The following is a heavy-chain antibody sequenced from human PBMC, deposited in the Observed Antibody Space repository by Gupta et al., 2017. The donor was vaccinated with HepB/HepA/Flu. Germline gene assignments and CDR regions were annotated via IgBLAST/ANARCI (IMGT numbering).Heavy chain of an antibody. CDR3: ARDIVPAGLFFDF. CDR2: INQDGSER. V-gene: IGHV3-7*01. Sequence: EVQLVESGGTLVQPGGSLRLSCEASGFSFSNFWMNWVRQAPGKGLEWVASINQDGSERYYVDSVKGRFTIARDNAQNSLYLQMNSLRGEDTAPYFCARDIVPAGLFFDFWGQGTLVTVSS. CDR1: GFSFSNFW. J-gene: IGHJ4*02. D-gene: IGHD2-2*01.